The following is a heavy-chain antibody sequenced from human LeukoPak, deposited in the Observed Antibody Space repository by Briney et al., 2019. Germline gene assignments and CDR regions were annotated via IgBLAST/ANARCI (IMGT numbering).Heavy chain of an antibody. V-gene: IGHV1-24*01. CDR1: GYTLTDLS. D-gene: IGHD6-19*01. J-gene: IGHJ4*02. Sequence: GASVKVSFKVSGYTLTDLSMHWVRQAPGKGLEWMGGFDPEDGETIYTQKFQGRVTMTEDTSTDTAYMELSSLRSEDTAVYYCATISSSGWDFDYWGQGTLVTVSS. CDR3: ATISSSGWDFDY. CDR2: FDPEDGET.